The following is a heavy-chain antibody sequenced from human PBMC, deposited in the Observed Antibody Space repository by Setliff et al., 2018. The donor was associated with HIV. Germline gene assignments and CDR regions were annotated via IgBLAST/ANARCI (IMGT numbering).Heavy chain of an antibody. CDR2: IYTSGST. CDR1: GGSFSSGSYY. Sequence: SETLSLTCTVSGGSFSSGSYYWSWIRQPAGKGLEWIGRIYTSGSTNYNPSLKGRVTISVDTSKNQFSLKLSSVTAADTAVYYCARESYFYYFDYWGQGTLVTVSS. J-gene: IGHJ4*02. V-gene: IGHV4-61*02. CDR3: ARESYFYYFDY. D-gene: IGHD3-10*01.